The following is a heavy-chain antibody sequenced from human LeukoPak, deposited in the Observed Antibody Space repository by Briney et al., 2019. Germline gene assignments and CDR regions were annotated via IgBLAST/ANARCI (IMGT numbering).Heavy chain of an antibody. D-gene: IGHD1-26*01. CDR2: TYHSGST. Sequence: SETLSLTCTVSGGSISSGGYYWSWIRQPPGKGLEWIGYTYHSGSTYYNPSLKSRVTISVDRSKNQFSLKLSSVTAADTAVYYCAREWELAHYFDYWGQGTLVTVSS. J-gene: IGHJ4*02. V-gene: IGHV4-30-2*01. CDR3: AREWELAHYFDY. CDR1: GGSISSGGYY.